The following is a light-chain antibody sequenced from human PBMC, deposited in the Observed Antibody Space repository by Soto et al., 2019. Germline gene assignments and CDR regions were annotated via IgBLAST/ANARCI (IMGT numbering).Light chain of an antibody. CDR2: DAS. CDR1: QSVNSY. CDR3: QQRSNWPSIT. J-gene: IGKJ5*01. V-gene: IGKV3-11*01. Sequence: EIVLTQSPSTLSLAPGERSTLSCRASQSVNSYLAWYQQKPGQAPRLLIFDASNRATGIPARFSGSGSGTDFTLTISSLEPEDFAVYYCQQRSNWPSITFGQGTRLEI.